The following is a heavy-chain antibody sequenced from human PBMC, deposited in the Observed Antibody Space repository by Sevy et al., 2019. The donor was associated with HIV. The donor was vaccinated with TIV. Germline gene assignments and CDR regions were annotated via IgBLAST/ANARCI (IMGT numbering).Heavy chain of an antibody. V-gene: IGHV1-18*01. Sequence: ASVKVSCKASGYTFSSNGITWVRQAPGQGLEWMGWIGLYNGNSNYAQKFRDRVTMTADTSTSTAYMELRSLRSDATAVYYCARFPTYYYGSATYFDSWGQGSLVTVSS. CDR2: IGLYNGNS. CDR3: ARFPTYYYGSATYFDS. D-gene: IGHD3-10*01. J-gene: IGHJ4*02. CDR1: GYTFSSNG.